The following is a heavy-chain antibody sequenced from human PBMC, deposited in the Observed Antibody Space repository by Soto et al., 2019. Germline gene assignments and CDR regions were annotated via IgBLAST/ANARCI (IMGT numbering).Heavy chain of an antibody. J-gene: IGHJ4*02. CDR2: IYRSSVFRFGPNE. CDR1: GFTFSSHS. V-gene: IGHV3-21*01. Sequence: PGGSLRLSCAASGFTFSSHSMNWVRQAPGKGLEWVASIYRSSVFRFGPNEFYADSVRGRFIISRDNTNNLVFLQMDSLRVEDTAVSYCAREFSSQLPLNYWGQGTRVAVYS. CDR3: AREFSSQLPLNY.